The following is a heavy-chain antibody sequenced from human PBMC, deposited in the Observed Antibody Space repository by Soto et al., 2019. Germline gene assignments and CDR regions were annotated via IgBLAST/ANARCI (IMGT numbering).Heavy chain of an antibody. V-gene: IGHV5-10-1*01. CDR1: GYSFTSYW. CDR2: IDPSDSYT. Sequence: GESLKISCKGSGYSFTSYWISWVRQMPGKGLEWMGRIDPSDSYTNYSPSFQGHVTISADKSISTAYLQWSSLKASDTAMYYCARHKGKVGYCSSTSCYVNWFDPWGQGTLVTV. D-gene: IGHD2-2*01. CDR3: ARHKGKVGYCSSTSCYVNWFDP. J-gene: IGHJ5*02.